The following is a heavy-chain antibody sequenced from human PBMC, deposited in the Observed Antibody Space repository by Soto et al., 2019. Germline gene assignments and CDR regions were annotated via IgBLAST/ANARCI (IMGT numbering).Heavy chain of an antibody. Sequence: QVQLVQSGAEVKKPGSSVKVSCKASGGTFSSYAISWVRQAPGQGLEWMGGIIPIFGTANYAQKFQGRVTITADESTSTDYMELGSLRSEDTDVYYCARDWYYYGSGRLWWFDPWGQGTLVTVSS. CDR3: ARDWYYYGSGRLWWFDP. J-gene: IGHJ5*02. V-gene: IGHV1-69*12. D-gene: IGHD3-10*01. CDR1: GGTFSSYA. CDR2: IIPIFGTA.